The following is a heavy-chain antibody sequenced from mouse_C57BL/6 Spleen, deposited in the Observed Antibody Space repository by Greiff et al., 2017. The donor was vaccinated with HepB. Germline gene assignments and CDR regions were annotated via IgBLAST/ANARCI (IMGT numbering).Heavy chain of an antibody. CDR2: IDPSDSYT. Sequence: QVQLKQPGAELVMPGASVKLSCKASGYTFTSYWMHWVKQRPGQGLEWIGEIDPSDSYTNYNQKFKGKSTLTVDKSSSTAYMQLSSLTSEDSAVYYCASQASYYAMDYWGQGTSVTVSS. J-gene: IGHJ4*01. CDR3: ASQASYYAMDY. CDR1: GYTFTSYW. V-gene: IGHV1-69*01.